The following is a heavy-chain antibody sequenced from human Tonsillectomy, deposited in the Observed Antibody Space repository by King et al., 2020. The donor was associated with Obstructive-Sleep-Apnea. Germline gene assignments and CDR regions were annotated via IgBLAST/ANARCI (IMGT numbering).Heavy chain of an antibody. CDR3: ARGRYFDWFRSVVGSNYFDY. V-gene: IGHV4-59*01. CDR2: IYYSGST. Sequence: VQLQESGPGLVKPSETLSLTCTVSGGSISSYYWSWIRQPPGKGLEWIGYIYYSGSTNYNPSLKSRVTISVDTSKNQFSLKLSSVTAADTAVYYCARGRYFDWFRSVVGSNYFDYWGQGTLVTVSS. J-gene: IGHJ4*02. D-gene: IGHD3-9*01. CDR1: GGSISSYY.